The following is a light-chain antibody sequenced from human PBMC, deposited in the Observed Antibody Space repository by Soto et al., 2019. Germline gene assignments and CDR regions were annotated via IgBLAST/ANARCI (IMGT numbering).Light chain of an antibody. CDR1: SSDVGGYNY. CDR3: SSYAHSSTVV. J-gene: IGLJ2*01. CDR2: EVS. Sequence: QSALTQPASVSGFPGQSITISCTGTSSDVGGYNYVSWYQQHPGKAPKLMIYEVSYRPSGVSNRFSGSKSGNTASLTISGLQAEDEADYYCSSYAHSSTVVFGGGTKVTVL. V-gene: IGLV2-14*01.